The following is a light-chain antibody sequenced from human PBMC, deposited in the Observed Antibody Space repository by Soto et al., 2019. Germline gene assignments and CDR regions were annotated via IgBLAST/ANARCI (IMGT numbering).Light chain of an antibody. CDR3: SSYTRSGVYV. J-gene: IGLJ1*01. CDR1: SSDVGGYNA. CDR2: DVS. Sequence: QSALTQPASVSGSPGQSITISCTGTSSDVGGYNAVSWYQQHPGRAPKLMIYDVSNRPSGISNRFSGSKSGSTASLTISGLQPEDDADYYCSSYTRSGVYVFGAGTKVTVL. V-gene: IGLV2-14*01.